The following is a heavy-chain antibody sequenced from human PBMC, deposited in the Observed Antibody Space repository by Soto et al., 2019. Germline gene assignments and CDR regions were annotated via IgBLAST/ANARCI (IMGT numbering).Heavy chain of an antibody. V-gene: IGHV1-69*13. CDR2: IIPIFGTA. D-gene: IGHD3-22*01. J-gene: IGHJ4*02. CDR1: GGTFSSYA. CDR3: AREAGYYDSSGYYDYYFDY. Sequence: SVKVSCKASGGTFSSYAISWVRQAPGQGLEWMGGIIPIFGTANYAQKFQGRVTITADESTSTAYMELSSLRSEDTAVYYCAREAGYYDSSGYYDYYFDYWGQGTLVTVSS.